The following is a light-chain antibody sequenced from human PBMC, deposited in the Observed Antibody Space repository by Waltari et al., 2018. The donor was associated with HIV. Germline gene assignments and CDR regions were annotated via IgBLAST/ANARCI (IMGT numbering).Light chain of an antibody. V-gene: IGKV3-20*01. J-gene: IGKJ4*01. CDR1: QTLTSTS. CDR2: GVS. CDR3: QQYGRSPTA. Sequence: EIVLTQSPVTLSLSPGESATLSSRASQTLTSTSLAWYQQIPGQAPRLLIYGVSSRATGVPDRFSGSGSGTDFSLIITRLQPEDFEMYYCQQYGRSPTAFGGGTKVEIK.